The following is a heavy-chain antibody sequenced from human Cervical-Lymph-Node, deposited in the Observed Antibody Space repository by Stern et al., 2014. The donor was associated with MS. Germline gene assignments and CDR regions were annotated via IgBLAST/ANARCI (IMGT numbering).Heavy chain of an antibody. V-gene: IGHV4-59*01. J-gene: IGHJ3*02. CDR1: GGSISSYY. CDR3: ARAPRTVPRVSLGAFDI. CDR2: IYYSVST. Sequence: QLEESGPGLVKPSETLSLTCTVSGGSISSYYSNWIRQPPGKGLAWLGLIYYSVSTNYNPSLTCRITLSVHTSKKQFSLYLASVTAADTAVYYCARAPRTVPRVSLGAFDIWGQGTMVTVSS. D-gene: IGHD4-17*01.